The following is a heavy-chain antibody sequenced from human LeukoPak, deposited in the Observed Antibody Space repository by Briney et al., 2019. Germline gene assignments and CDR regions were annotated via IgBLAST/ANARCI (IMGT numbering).Heavy chain of an antibody. V-gene: IGHV3-74*01. D-gene: IGHD3-10*01. CDR3: ARPSPNYFGSGSYYRADY. Sequence: PGGSLRLSCAASGFTFSSYWMHWVRQAPGKGLVWVSRINNDGSSTSYADSVKGRFTISRDNAKNTLYLQMNSLRAEDTAVYYCARPSPNYFGSGSYYRADYWGQGTLLTVSS. J-gene: IGHJ4*02. CDR1: GFTFSSYW. CDR2: INNDGSST.